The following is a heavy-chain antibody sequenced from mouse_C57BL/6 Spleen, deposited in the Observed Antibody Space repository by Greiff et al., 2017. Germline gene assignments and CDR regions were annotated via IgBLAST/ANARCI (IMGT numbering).Heavy chain of an antibody. Sequence: VKLQESGPELVKPGTSVKISCKASGYAFSSSWMNWVKQRPGKGLEWIGRIYPGDGDTNYNGKFKGKATLTADKSSSTAHMQLSSLTSEDSEVYFCAKGELVHAMDCWGKGASVTVSS. J-gene: IGHJ4*01. CDR2: IYPGDGDT. CDR1: GYAFSSSW. D-gene: IGHD4-1*01. CDR3: AKGELVHAMDC. V-gene: IGHV1-82*01.